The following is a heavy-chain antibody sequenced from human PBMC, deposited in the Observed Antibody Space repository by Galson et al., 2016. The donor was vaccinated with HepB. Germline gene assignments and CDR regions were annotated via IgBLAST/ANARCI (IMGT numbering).Heavy chain of an antibody. CDR2: IKPDGTTK. CDR1: GFSFGNSW. V-gene: IGHV3-7*01. Sequence: SLRLSCAASGFSFGNSWMTWVRQAPGKGLEWVANIKPDGTTKNYVGSVRGRFTIARDDAKNSLYLQMNSLRPEDTATYYCARPVSADEGLGNWGQGTLVTVSS. D-gene: IGHD2-8*01. J-gene: IGHJ4*02. CDR3: ARPVSADEGLGN.